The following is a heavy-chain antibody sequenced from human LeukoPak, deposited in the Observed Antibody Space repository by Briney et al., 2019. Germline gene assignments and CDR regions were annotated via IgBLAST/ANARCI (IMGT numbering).Heavy chain of an antibody. V-gene: IGHV1-2*02. CDR3: ARRAVYYYYGMDV. Sequence: GASVKVSCKASGYTFTGYYIHWVRQGPGQGLEWMGWISPNSGGANYAQKFQGRVTMARDTSISTAYMELTRLNSDDTAVYYCARRAVYYYYGMDVWGQGSTVTVSS. D-gene: IGHD6-25*01. CDR1: GYTFTGYY. CDR2: ISPNSGGA. J-gene: IGHJ6*02.